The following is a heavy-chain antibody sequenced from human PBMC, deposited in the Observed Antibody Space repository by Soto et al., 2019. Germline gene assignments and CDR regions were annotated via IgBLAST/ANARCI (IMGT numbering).Heavy chain of an antibody. CDR2: ISSDGTNK. D-gene: IGHD3-16*01. V-gene: IGHV3-30-3*01. CDR1: GFIFSNFG. Sequence: QVQLVESGGGVVQPGRSLRLSCAASGFIFSNFGMHWVRQAPGKGLEWVAVISSDGTNKYYADSVKGRFTISRDNSKNTLYVQMNSLRPEDTGVYYCVTELGGFEYWGQGTLLTVSS. CDR3: VTELGGFEY. J-gene: IGHJ4*02.